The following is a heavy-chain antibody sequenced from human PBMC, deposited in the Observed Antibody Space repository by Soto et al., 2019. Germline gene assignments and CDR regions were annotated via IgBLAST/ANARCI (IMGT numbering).Heavy chain of an antibody. CDR3: AKSDMSGDLGYYYYMDV. CDR2: ISYDGSNK. CDR1: GFTFSSYG. V-gene: IGHV3-30*18. Sequence: PGGSLRLSCAASGFTFSSYGMHWVRQAPGKGLEWVAVISYDGSNKYYADSVKGRFTISRDNSKNTLYLQMNSLRAEDTAVYYCAKSDMSGDLGYYYYMDVWGKGTTVTVSS. D-gene: IGHD4-17*01. J-gene: IGHJ6*03.